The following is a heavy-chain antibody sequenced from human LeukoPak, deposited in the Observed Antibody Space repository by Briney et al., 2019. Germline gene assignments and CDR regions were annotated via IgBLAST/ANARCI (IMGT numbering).Heavy chain of an antibody. CDR1: DGSVSSVGYY. J-gene: IGHJ4*02. V-gene: IGHV4-39*01. CDR3: ARRDQAIDY. Sequence: SETLSLTCTVSDGSVSSVGYYWGWIHPPPGKGLEWIGSIYYSGTTYYNPSLASRVTIFVDTSKNQFSLRLSSVTAADTAVYYCARRDQAIDYWGQGTLVTVSS. D-gene: IGHD5-24*01. CDR2: IYYSGTT.